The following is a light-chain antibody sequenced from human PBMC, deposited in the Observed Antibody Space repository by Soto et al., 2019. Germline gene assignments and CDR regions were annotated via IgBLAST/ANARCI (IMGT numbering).Light chain of an antibody. Sequence: DIVMTQSPDSLSVSPGERATLSCRASQIIGTNLAWYRQKPGQAPRLLIYDAYIRASGVPARFSGSGSGTEFTLTISSLQPEDFAVYFCQHYKTSPLAFGRGTKVDIK. CDR2: DAY. CDR3: QHYKTSPLA. CDR1: QIIGTN. J-gene: IGKJ4*01. V-gene: IGKV3-15*01.